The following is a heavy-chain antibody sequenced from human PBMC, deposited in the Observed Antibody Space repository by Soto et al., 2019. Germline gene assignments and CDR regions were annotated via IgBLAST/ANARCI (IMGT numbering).Heavy chain of an antibody. CDR2: ISGTGGST. J-gene: IGHJ3*02. D-gene: IGHD7-27*01. CDR3: GKGNSKWGTGDAFDI. V-gene: IGHV3-23*01. Sequence: GGSLILSCASSGFTFNNYALNLVRQAPGKGLEWVSSISGTGGSTFYAGSAKGRFTISRDNSKNTLFLQMTSLRAEDTAVYYCGKGNSKWGTGDAFDIWGQGTMVTVSS. CDR1: GFTFNNYA.